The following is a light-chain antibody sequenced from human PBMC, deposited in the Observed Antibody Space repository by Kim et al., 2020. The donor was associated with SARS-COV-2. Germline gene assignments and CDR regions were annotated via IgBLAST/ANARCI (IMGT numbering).Light chain of an antibody. CDR3: QHYSRFPYT. CDR1: QTISTW. Sequence: ASVGVRVTITCRASQTISTWLAWYQQKPGKAPNLLIYLASTLESGVPSRFIGSGSGTEFTLTIDSLQPDDFATYYCQHYSRFPYTFGQGTKVDIK. V-gene: IGKV1-5*03. J-gene: IGKJ2*01. CDR2: LAS.